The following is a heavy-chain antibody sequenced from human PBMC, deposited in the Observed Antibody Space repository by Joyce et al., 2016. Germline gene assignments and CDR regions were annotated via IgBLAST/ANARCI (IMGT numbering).Heavy chain of an antibody. J-gene: IGHJ6*03. D-gene: IGHD3/OR15-3a*01. CDR3: TRFLDWLSYYYMDV. CDR2: IRSKAYGGTT. CDR1: GFSVGDYD. V-gene: IGHV3-49*03. Sequence: EVQLVESGGGLVQPGRSLRLSCKVSGFSVGDYDMSWFRQAPGKGLEWVGFIRSKAYGGTTRYAASVKGRFTISRDDSKSIAYLQMNSLKTEDTAVYYCTRFLDWLSYYYMDVWGKGTTVTVPS.